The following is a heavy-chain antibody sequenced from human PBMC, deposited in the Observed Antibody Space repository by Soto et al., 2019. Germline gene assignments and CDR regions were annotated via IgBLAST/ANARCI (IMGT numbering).Heavy chain of an antibody. CDR1: GFSLNTGGPG. CDR2: IYWNEDK. Sequence: QITLKESGPTLVKPTQTLTLTCTFSGFSLNTGGPGVGWIRQPPGKALEWLALIYWNEDKRYSPSLKSRLTITKDNSKNRVVLIMTNMDPVDTATYYCAHRGYGDYPRDNWFDPWGQGTLVTVSS. V-gene: IGHV2-5*01. J-gene: IGHJ5*02. D-gene: IGHD4-17*01. CDR3: AHRGYGDYPRDNWFDP.